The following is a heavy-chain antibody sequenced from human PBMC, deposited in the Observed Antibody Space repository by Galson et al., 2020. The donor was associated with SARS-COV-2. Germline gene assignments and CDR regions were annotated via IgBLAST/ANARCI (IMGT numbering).Heavy chain of an antibody. V-gene: IGHV4-39*01. CDR1: GGSISSSNYY. CDR2: IHYTESN. Sequence: SETLSLTCTVSGGSISSSNYYWGWVRQPPGEGLEWNSRIHYTESNYYNPSLTSRVTMSVDTSRNQFSLKLSSVTAADTAVYYCARQILTGYYSFYYFDFWGQGTLVTVSS. D-gene: IGHD3-9*01. J-gene: IGHJ4*02. CDR3: ARQILTGYYSFYYFDF.